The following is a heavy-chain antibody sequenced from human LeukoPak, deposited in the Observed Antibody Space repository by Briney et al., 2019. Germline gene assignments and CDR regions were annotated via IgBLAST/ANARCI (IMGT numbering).Heavy chain of an antibody. CDR2: INHSGST. CDR3: ASYSSGDRSFDY. D-gene: IGHD3-22*01. Sequence: SETLSLTCAVYGVSFSGYYWSWIRQPPGKGLEWIGEINHSGSTNYNPSLKSRVTISVDTSKNQFSLKLSSVTAADTAVYYCASYSSGDRSFDYWGQGTLVTVSS. CDR1: GVSFSGYY. J-gene: IGHJ4*02. V-gene: IGHV4-34*01.